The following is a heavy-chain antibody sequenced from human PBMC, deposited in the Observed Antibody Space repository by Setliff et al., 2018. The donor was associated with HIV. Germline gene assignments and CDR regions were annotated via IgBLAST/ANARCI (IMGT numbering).Heavy chain of an antibody. J-gene: IGHJ4*02. V-gene: IGHV3-15*01. CDR3: TTHRYYHILAGYSRRYYFDY. CDR2: IKIKTDGGTI. Sequence: GGSLRLSCAASGFTISNVWMTWVRQAPGKGLEWVGRIKIKTDGGTIDYAAPVKGRFTISRDDSKNTLYLQMNSLKTEDTAVYYCTTHRYYHILAGYSRRYYFDYWGQGTLVTVSS. D-gene: IGHD3-9*01. CDR1: GFTISNVW.